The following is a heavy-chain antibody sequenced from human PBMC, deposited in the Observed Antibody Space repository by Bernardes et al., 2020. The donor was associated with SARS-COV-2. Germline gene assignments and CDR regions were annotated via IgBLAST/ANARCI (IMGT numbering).Heavy chain of an antibody. D-gene: IGHD2-15*01. J-gene: IGHJ6*02. V-gene: IGHV4-59*08. Sequence: SESLSLTCTVSGGSISSYYWSWIRQPPGKVLELIGYIYYIGTTNYNPALKSRVTISVDTSKNQFSLKLSSVTDADTAVYYCSGLPLLRQHGLDYYYYGMDVWGQGTTVTVSS. CDR3: SGLPLLRQHGLDYYYYGMDV. CDR1: GGSISSYY. CDR2: IYYIGTT.